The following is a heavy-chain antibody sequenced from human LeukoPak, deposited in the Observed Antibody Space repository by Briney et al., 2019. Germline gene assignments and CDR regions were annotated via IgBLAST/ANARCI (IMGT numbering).Heavy chain of an antibody. CDR2: IINDGASK. J-gene: IGHJ4*02. CDR1: GFTFSSYA. V-gene: IGHV3-64*01. CDR3: ARPQSTNSAAVYFVY. Sequence: GGSLTLSCAASGFTFSSYAMHWGPPAPGQGLEFVSGIINDGASKFYANSVKGRFTTSRDNSKNTLYLQMGSLRAEDMAVYYCARPQSTNSAAVYFVYCGQGTLVTASS. D-gene: IGHD2-8*01.